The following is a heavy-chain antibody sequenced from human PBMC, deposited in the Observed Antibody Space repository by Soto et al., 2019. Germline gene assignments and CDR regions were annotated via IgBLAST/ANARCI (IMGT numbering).Heavy chain of an antibody. V-gene: IGHV4-28*01. CDR1: GSSISSGYW. CDR2: IFSTGST. D-gene: IGHD5-18*01. Sequence: QVQLQESGPGLVKPSDTLSLTCGVSGSSISSGYWWGWIRQPPGKGLEWIGYIFSTGSTYYNPSLKSRVTMSVDTSNNQFSLRLNAVTAVDTAMYYCATKPNSLYYFDFWGQGTLVTVSS. CDR3: ATKPNSLYYFDF. J-gene: IGHJ4*02.